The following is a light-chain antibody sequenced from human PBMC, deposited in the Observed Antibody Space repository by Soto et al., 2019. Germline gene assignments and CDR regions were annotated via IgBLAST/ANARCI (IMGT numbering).Light chain of an antibody. J-gene: IGKJ5*01. CDR2: DAY. V-gene: IGKV3-11*01. CDR1: QSVSSN. Sequence: IVMTQSPATLSVSPGERDTLSCRASQSVSSNLVWYQQKPGQAPRLLIYDAYNRATGIPPRFSGSGSGTDFTLTISSLEPEDSAVYYCQQRHMWPITFGQGTRLEIK. CDR3: QQRHMWPIT.